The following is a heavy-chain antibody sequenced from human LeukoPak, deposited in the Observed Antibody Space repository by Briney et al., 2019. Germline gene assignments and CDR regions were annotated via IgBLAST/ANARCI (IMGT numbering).Heavy chain of an antibody. J-gene: IGHJ3*02. Sequence: SETLSLTCTVSGGSISSSSYYWGWIRQPPGKGLEWIANIYYSGSIYYNPSLKSRVTISVDTSKNQFSLKLSSVTAADTAVYYCARDHSSSSWMDSFEIWGPGTKVTVSS. CDR2: IYYSGSI. CDR1: GGSISSSSYY. V-gene: IGHV4-39*07. D-gene: IGHD6-6*01. CDR3: ARDHSSSSWMDSFEI.